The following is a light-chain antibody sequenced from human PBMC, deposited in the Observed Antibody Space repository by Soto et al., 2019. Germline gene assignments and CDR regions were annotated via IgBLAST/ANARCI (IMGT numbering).Light chain of an antibody. Sequence: EIVLTQSPGTLSLSPGERATLSCRASQSVSSSYLAWYQQKPGQAPRLLIYGASSRATGIPDRFSGSGSGTAFTLTISRLEPEDFAVYYWQQFGSSPLFTFGPGTKVDVQ. J-gene: IGKJ3*01. V-gene: IGKV3-20*01. CDR2: GAS. CDR1: QSVSSSY. CDR3: QQFGSSPLFT.